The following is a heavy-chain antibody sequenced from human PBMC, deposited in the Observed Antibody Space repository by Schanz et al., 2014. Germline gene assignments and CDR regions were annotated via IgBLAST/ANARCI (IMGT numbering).Heavy chain of an antibody. J-gene: IGHJ4*02. CDR2: ISTNTGNP. V-gene: IGHV7-4-1*02. CDR3: ARGRPSTSWFYFDY. D-gene: IGHD6-13*01. Sequence: QVQLVQSGAEVKEPGASVKVSCKASGYTFTSNGITWVRQAPGQGLEWMGWISTNTGNPTYAQGFTGRFVFSLDTSVTTAYLQINSLKAEDTAVYYCARGRPSTSWFYFDYWGQGTLVTVSS. CDR1: GYTFTSNG.